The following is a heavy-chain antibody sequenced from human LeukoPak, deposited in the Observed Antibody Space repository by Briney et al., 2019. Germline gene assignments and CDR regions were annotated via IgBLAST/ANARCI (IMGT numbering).Heavy chain of an antibody. CDR2: INHSGST. D-gene: IGHD2-15*01. V-gene: IGHV4-34*01. CDR1: GYTFSDYY. J-gene: IGHJ4*02. Sequence: GSLRPSCVASGYTFSDYYMSWIRQAPGKGLEWIGEINHSGSTNYNPSLKTRVTISVATSKNQFCLKLSSVTAADTAVYYCASDLVAHDYWGQGTLVTVSS. CDR3: ASDLVAHDY.